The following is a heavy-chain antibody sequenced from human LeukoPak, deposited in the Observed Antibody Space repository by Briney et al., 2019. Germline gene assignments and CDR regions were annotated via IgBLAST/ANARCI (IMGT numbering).Heavy chain of an antibody. Sequence: SVKVSCKASGGTFSSYAISWVRQAPGQGLEWMGRIIPILGIANYAQKLQGRVTITADKSTSTAYMELSSLRSEDTAVYYCARVAGDYGDYEYYYYYGMDVWGQGTTVTVSS. CDR3: ARVAGDYGDYEYYYYYGMDV. CDR1: GGTFSSYA. V-gene: IGHV1-69*04. CDR2: IIPILGIA. D-gene: IGHD4-17*01. J-gene: IGHJ6*02.